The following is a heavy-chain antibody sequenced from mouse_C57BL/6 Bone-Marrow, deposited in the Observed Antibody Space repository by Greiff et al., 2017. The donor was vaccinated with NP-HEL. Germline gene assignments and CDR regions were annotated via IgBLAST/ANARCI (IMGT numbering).Heavy chain of an antibody. Sequence: VKLQQPGAELVRPGSSVKLSCKASGYTFTSYWMDWVKQRPGQGLEWIGNIYPSDSETHYNQKFKDKATLTVDKSSSTAYMQLSSLTSEDSAVYYCAREGHGNFDYWGQGTTLTVSS. V-gene: IGHV1-61*01. J-gene: IGHJ2*01. D-gene: IGHD3-3*01. CDR1: GYTFTSYW. CDR3: AREGHGNFDY. CDR2: IYPSDSET.